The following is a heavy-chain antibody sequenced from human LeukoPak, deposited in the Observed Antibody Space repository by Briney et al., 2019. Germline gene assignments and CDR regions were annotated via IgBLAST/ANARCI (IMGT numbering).Heavy chain of an antibody. CDR3: AREGRSSTPGY. J-gene: IGHJ4*02. V-gene: IGHV4-4*07. CDR2: ISSSGST. CDR1: GGSLSSYY. Sequence: PSETLSLTCTVSGGSLSSYYWSWIRQPAGKGLEWIGRISSSGSTDYNPSLKSRVTMSVDTSKTHFSLKLSSVTAADTAVYYCAREGRSSTPGYWGQGTLVTVSS. D-gene: IGHD2-15*01.